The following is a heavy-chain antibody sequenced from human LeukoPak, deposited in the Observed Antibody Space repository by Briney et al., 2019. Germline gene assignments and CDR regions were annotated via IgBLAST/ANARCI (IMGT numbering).Heavy chain of an antibody. D-gene: IGHD3-3*01. CDR1: GFIFSNVA. Sequence: GVSLTLYSSAYGFIFSNVAMLWHPQAPGKGLEWVAFLWFDGSNKHYADYVKGRFTISRDNSEDTLYLQMNSLRAEDTAVYYCARWDYSAAARRSGDYSMDVWGQGTTVTVSS. V-gene: IGHV3-33*01. J-gene: IGHJ6*02. CDR3: ARWDYSAAARRSGDYSMDV. CDR2: LWFDGSNK.